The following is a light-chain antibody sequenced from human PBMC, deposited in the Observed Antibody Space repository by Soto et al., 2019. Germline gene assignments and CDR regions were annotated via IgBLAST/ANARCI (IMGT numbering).Light chain of an antibody. V-gene: IGKV1-39*01. J-gene: IGKJ1*01. CDR2: DAS. Sequence: DIQMTQSPSSLSASVGDRVTITCQASQDIRNDLGWYQQKPGKAPNGLIHDASSLQSGVPSRFSGSGSGTDVALTINSLQTEDVATIYCQQTYSTPWTFGQVTKVDI. CDR1: QDIRND. CDR3: QQTYSTPWT.